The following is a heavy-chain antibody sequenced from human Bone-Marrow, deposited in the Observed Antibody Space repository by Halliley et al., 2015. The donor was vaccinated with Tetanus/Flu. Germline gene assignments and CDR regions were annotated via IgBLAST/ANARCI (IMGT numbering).Heavy chain of an antibody. CDR3: AHVNTHMGNDAFAV. V-gene: IGHV2-5*02. D-gene: IGHD5-18*01. CDR2: IYWDDDN. J-gene: IGHJ3*01. CDR1: GVSLSTYGVG. Sequence: LVKPSQTLTLTCTFSGVSLSTYGVGVGWIRQPPGEALEWLALIYWDDDNRYRPSLRSRLTVTKDTSKNQVVLSMTNMDPVDTATYYCAHVNTHMGNDAFAVWGQGTMVTVSS.